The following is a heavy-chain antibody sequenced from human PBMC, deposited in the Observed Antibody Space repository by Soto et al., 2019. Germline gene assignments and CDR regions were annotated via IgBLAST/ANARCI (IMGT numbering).Heavy chain of an antibody. V-gene: IGHV1-69*01. CDR3: ARVGYCSSTSCSGGYYYYCMDV. CDR1: GGTFSSYA. J-gene: IGHJ6*02. CDR2: IIPIFGTA. D-gene: IGHD2-2*01. Sequence: QVQLVQSGAEVKKPGSSVKVSCKASGGTFSSYAISWVRQAPGQGLEWMGGIIPIFGTANYAQKFQGRVTITADESTSTAYMELSSLRSEDTAVYYCARVGYCSSTSCSGGYYYYCMDVWGQGTTVTVSS.